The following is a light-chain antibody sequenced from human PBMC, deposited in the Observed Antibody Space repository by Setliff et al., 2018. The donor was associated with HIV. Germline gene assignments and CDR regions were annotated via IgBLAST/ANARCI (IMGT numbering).Light chain of an antibody. Sequence: QSVLTQPASVSGSPGQSITISCTGTNSDVGDYNYVSWYQHHPGKAPKLMIYEVSNRPPEVSNRFSGSKSGNTASLTISGLQAEDEADYYCSAYTSSLYVFGTGTRSPS. V-gene: IGLV2-14*01. CDR1: NSDVGDYNY. J-gene: IGLJ1*01. CDR3: SAYTSSLYV. CDR2: EVS.